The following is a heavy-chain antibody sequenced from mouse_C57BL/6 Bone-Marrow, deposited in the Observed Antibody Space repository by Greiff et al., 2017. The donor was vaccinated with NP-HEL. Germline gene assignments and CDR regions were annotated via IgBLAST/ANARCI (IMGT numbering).Heavy chain of an antibody. D-gene: IGHD2-3*01. CDR2: INPNNGGT. J-gene: IGHJ2*01. V-gene: IGHV1-22*01. CDR1: GYTFTDYN. CDR3: ARGLLRLDY. Sequence: EVKLMESGPELVKPGASVKMSCKASGYTFTDYNMHWVKQSHGKSLEWIGYINPNNGGTSYNQKFKGKATLTVNKSSSTAYMELRSLTSEDSAVYYCARGLLRLDYWGQGTTLTVSS.